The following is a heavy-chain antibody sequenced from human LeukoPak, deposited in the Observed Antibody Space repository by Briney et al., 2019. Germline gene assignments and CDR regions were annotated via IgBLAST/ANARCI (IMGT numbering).Heavy chain of an antibody. J-gene: IGHJ4*02. CDR2: ISGSGGST. Sequence: GGSLRLSCAAFGFTFSSYAKSWVRQAPGKGLEWVSAISGSGGSTYYADSVKGRFTISRDNSKNTLYLQMNSLRAEDTAVYYCAKDLRGYDFDYWGQGTLVTVSS. CDR1: GFTFSSYA. V-gene: IGHV3-23*01. D-gene: IGHD5-12*01. CDR3: AKDLRGYDFDY.